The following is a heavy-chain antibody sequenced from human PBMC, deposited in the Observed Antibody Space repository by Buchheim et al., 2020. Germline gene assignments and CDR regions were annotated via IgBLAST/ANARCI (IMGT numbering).Heavy chain of an antibody. V-gene: IGHV3-66*01. Sequence: EVQLVESGGGLVQPGGSLRLSCEASGFTVGNNYLGWVRQPPGRGLEGASLIYSGGSTEYADSVKGRFTISRDSSQNTLYLQMNSLRAEDTAVYYCARNPGAQNWAWGQGTL. CDR2: IYSGGST. CDR1: GFTVGNNY. D-gene: IGHD3-10*01. CDR3: ARNPGAQNWA. J-gene: IGHJ5*02.